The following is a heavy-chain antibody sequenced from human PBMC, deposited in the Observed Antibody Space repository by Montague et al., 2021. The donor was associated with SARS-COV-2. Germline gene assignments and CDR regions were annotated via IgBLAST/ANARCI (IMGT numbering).Heavy chain of an antibody. J-gene: IGHJ2*01. CDR3: ARDPGWGRWYIDV. CDR2: ISNSGIA. CDR1: GASMSTYY. Sequence: SETLSLTCSVSGASMSTYYWTWISESPGRGLERIGYISNSGIANYNPSLKSRATISLDTSKTQFSLKLTSVTTSDTALYYCARDPGWGRWYIDVWGRGTLVTVSS. D-gene: IGHD1-26*01. V-gene: IGHV4-59*01.